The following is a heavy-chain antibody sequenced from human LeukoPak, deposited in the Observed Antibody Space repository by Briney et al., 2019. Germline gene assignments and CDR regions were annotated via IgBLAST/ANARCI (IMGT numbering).Heavy chain of an antibody. J-gene: IGHJ3*02. Sequence: GGSLRLSCAASGFTFSSYWMHWVRQAPGKGLVWVSRMNNDGSTTTYADSVKGRFTISRDNAKNTQYLQMNSLRAEDTAVYYCARGVHPRNAFDIWGQGTMVTVSS. D-gene: IGHD1-1*01. CDR3: ARGVHPRNAFDI. CDR1: GFTFSSYW. V-gene: IGHV3-74*03. CDR2: MNNDGSTT.